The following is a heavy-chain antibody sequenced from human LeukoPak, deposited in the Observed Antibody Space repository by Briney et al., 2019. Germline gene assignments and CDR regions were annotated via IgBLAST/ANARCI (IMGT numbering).Heavy chain of an antibody. Sequence: GESLKISCKGSGYRFNAYWIAWVRQMPGKGLEWMGRIDPSDSYTNYSPSFQGNVTISADKSISTAYLQWSSLKASDTAMYYCARQVDTAQYWFDYWGQGTLVTVSS. D-gene: IGHD5-18*01. CDR1: GYRFNAYW. CDR2: IDPSDSYT. V-gene: IGHV5-10-1*01. J-gene: IGHJ4*02. CDR3: ARQVDTAQYWFDY.